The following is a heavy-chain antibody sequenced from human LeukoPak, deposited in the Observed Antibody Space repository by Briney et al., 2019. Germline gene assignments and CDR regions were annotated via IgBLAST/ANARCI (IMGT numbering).Heavy chain of an antibody. J-gene: IGHJ4*02. Sequence: SETLSLTCTVSGGSISSYYWSWIRQPAGKGLEWIWRIYTSGSANYNPSLKSRVTMSVDTSKNQFSLKLSSVTAADTAVYYCARDTYYYDSSGYSQFFYWGQGTLVTVSS. CDR1: GGSISSYY. CDR2: IYTSGSA. V-gene: IGHV4-4*07. D-gene: IGHD3-22*01. CDR3: ARDTYYYDSSGYSQFFY.